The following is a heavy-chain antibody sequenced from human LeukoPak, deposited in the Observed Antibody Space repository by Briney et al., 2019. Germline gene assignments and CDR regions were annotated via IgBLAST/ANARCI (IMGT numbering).Heavy chain of an antibody. CDR1: GFTFSHYS. D-gene: IGHD3-3*01. CDR3: ATERLGIFEF. CDR2: ISPGSSYK. V-gene: IGHV3-21*04. J-gene: IGHJ4*02. Sequence: GGSLRLSCAASGFTFSHYSMNWIRQAPGKGPEWVSSISPGSSYKFCADSVEGRFTISRDDAKNSVYLQMNNLRVDDTAVYYCATERLGIFEFWGQGSLVTVSS.